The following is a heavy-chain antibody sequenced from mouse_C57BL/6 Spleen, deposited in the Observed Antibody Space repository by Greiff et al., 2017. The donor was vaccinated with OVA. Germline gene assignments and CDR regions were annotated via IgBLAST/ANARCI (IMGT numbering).Heavy chain of an antibody. CDR1: GFSLTSYG. CDR2: IWSGGST. J-gene: IGHJ2*01. CDR3: ARNPYYYGSSYYYFDY. D-gene: IGHD1-1*01. Sequence: VQLQQSGPGLVQPSQSLSITCTVSGFSLTSYGVHWVRQSPGKGLEWLGVIWSGGSTDYNAAFISRLSISKDNSKSQVFFKMNSLQADDTAIYYCARNPYYYGSSYYYFDYWGQGTTLTVSS. V-gene: IGHV2-2*01.